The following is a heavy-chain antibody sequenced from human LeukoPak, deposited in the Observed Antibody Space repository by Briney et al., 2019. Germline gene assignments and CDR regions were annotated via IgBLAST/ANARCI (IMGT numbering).Heavy chain of an antibody. CDR3: ARPFGSVTTFDY. CDR1: GFIFSTYT. Sequence: GGSLRLSCATSGFIFSTYTMSWVRQAPGKGLEWVASVKPDGSAVYYMDPVKGRFTISRGNAENSLYLQMHSLRAEDTAVYYCARPFGSVTTFDYWGQGTLVAVSS. CDR2: VKPDGSAV. D-gene: IGHD4-17*01. J-gene: IGHJ4*02. V-gene: IGHV3-7*01.